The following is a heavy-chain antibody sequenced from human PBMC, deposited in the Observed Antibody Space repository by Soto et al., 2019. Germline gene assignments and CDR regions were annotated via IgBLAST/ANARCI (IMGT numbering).Heavy chain of an antibody. D-gene: IGHD2-21*01. V-gene: IGHV1-69*01. CDR1: RGTFSSNG. J-gene: IGHJ4*02. CDR3: ATAPIVAGPPLWYFDF. CDR2: IIPIFGTT. Sequence: QVQLVQSGAEVQKPGSSVKVSCKASRGTFSSNGISWVRQAPGQGLEWMGGIIPIFGTTNYAQNFQGRVTITADENTGTAYMEMSSLKSQDTAVYYCATAPIVAGPPLWYFDFWGQGTLVTVSS.